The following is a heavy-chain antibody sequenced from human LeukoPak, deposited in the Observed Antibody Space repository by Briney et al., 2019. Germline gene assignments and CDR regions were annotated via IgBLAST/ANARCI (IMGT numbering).Heavy chain of an antibody. CDR3: ARERSSSGGRSRFDP. Sequence: SETLSLTCTVSGGYIITSGHYWGWIRQPPGKGLEWIGSIYYTGVTSTNPFFRSRMSISVDTSKNQFSLNLTSVTAADAAVYYCARERSSSGGRSRFDPWGQGTLVTVSS. J-gene: IGHJ5*02. D-gene: IGHD4-23*01. CDR1: GGYIITSGHY. V-gene: IGHV4-39*07. CDR2: IYYTGVT.